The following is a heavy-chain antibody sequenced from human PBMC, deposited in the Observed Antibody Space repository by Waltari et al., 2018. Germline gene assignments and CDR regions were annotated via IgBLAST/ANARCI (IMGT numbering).Heavy chain of an antibody. CDR1: GFTFSSYA. D-gene: IGHD1-26*01. J-gene: IGHJ4*02. Sequence: QVQLVESGGGVVQPGRSLRLSCAASGFTFSSYAMHWVRQAPGKGLEWVAVISYDGSNKYYADSVKGRFTVSRDNSKTTLYLQMNNLRLQDTALYYCAKASGSSFDYWGRGTLVSVSS. V-gene: IGHV3-30-3*01. CDR3: AKASGSSFDY. CDR2: ISYDGSNK.